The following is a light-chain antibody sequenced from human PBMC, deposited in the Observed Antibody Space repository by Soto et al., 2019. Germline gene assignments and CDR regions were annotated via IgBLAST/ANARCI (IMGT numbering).Light chain of an antibody. CDR1: STDFVGYNR. Sequence: QSALTQPPSVSGSPGQSVTISCTGTSTDFVGYNRVSWYQQPPGTAPKLMIYEVSKRPSGVPDRFSGSKSGNTASLTISGLQAADEADYYCSSYTSSTTWVFGGGTKHTVL. V-gene: IGLV2-18*02. CDR2: EVS. J-gene: IGLJ3*02. CDR3: SSYTSSTTWV.